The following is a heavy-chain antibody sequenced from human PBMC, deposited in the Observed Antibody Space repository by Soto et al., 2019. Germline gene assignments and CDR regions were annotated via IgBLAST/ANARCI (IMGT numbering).Heavy chain of an antibody. V-gene: IGHV3-30-3*01. CDR2: VSKDGSVK. J-gene: IGHJ4*02. Sequence: GGSLRLSCEGSGFTFSRHALHWVRQAPGKGLEWVAVVSKDGSVKYWIESVKGRFTLSRDNSKNTVYLERNSLRPEDTGVYYCVRSRSGAVADSFDLWGQGTLVTVSS. D-gene: IGHD3-10*01. CDR1: GFTFSRHA. CDR3: VRSRSGAVADSFDL.